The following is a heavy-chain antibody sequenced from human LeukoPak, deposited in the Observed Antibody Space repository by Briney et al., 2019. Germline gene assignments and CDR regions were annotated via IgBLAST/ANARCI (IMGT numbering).Heavy chain of an antibody. CDR2: TDGTNT. CDR3: AKDLIMGPPDYFDY. Sequence: GGSLRLSRAASGFTFTIYALHWVRQAPGKGLEWVAVTDGTNTFYADSVKGRFTLSSDRSKNTLYLQMNSLRAEDTAVYYCAKDLIMGPPDYFDYWGQGTLVTVSS. J-gene: IGHJ4*02. D-gene: IGHD1-14*01. V-gene: IGHV3-30-3*01. CDR1: GFTFTIYA.